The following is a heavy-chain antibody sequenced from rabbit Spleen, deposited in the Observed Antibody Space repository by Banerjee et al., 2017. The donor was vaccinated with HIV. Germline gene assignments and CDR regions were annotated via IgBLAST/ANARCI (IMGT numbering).Heavy chain of an antibody. CDR1: GFSFSSSYW. D-gene: IGHD6-1*01. Sequence: QEQLVESGGGLVQPEGSLTLTCTASGFSFSSSYWMYWVRQAPGKGLEWIACIYGGGSAKTYYANWATGRFTISKTSSTTVTLQMTSLTAADTATYFCARFDSDSDAYNLWGQGPLVTGS. CDR3: ARFDSDSDAYNL. J-gene: IGHJ4*01. V-gene: IGHV1S45*01. CDR2: IYGGGSAKT.